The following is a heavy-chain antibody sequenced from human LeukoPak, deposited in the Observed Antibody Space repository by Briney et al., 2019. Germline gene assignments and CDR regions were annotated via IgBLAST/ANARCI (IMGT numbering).Heavy chain of an antibody. CDR2: INSDASVT. CDR1: GFTFSNYW. D-gene: IGHD6-19*01. CDR3: ARVTAVAGTSVGVDA. J-gene: IGHJ4*02. V-gene: IGHV3-74*01. Sequence: GGSLRLSCAASGFTFSNYWMHWVRQTPGKGLVWVSRINSDASVTTYADSVKGRFTISRDNAKNTLYLQVNSLRAEDTAVYYCARVTAVAGTSVGVDAWGQGILVTVS.